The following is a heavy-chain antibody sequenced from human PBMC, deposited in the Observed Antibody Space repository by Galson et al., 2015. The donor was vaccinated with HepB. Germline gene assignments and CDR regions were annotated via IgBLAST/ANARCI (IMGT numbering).Heavy chain of an antibody. D-gene: IGHD2-21*02. J-gene: IGHJ4*02. V-gene: IGHV3-15*01. CDR1: GFTFSNAW. CDR2: IKSKTDGGTT. CDR3: TTDETKRAAYCGGDCYPPFDY. Sequence: SLRLSCAASGFTFSNAWMSWVRQAPGKGLEWVGRIKSKTDGGTTDYAAPVKGRFTISRDDSKNTLYLQMNSLKTEDTAVYYCTTDETKRAAYCGGDCYPPFDYWGQGTLVTVSS.